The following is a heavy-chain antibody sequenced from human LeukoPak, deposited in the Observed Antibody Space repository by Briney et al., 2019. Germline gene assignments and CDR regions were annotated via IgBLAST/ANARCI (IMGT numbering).Heavy chain of an antibody. CDR2: IIPIFGTA. V-gene: IGHV1-69*13. CDR1: GGTSSSYA. D-gene: IGHD3-3*01. Sequence: GASVKVSCKASGGTSSSYAISWVRQAPGQGLEWMGGIIPIFGTANYAQKFQGRVTITADESTSTAYMELSSLRSEDTAVYYCARDPLWSGYYYYFDYWGQGTLVTVSS. CDR3: ARDPLWSGYYYYFDY. J-gene: IGHJ4*02.